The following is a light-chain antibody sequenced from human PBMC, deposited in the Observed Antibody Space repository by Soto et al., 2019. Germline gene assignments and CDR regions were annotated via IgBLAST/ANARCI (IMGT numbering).Light chain of an antibody. CDR2: DVS. J-gene: IGKJ2*01. CDR3: QQRSSWPST. CDR1: QSVSRD. Sequence: EIVLTQSPATLSLFPGERATLSCRASQSVSRDLAWYQQKPGQAPRLLIYDVSNRATGIPARFSGSGSGTEFTLTISSLEPEDFAVYYCQQRSSWPSTFGQGTKLEIK. V-gene: IGKV3-11*01.